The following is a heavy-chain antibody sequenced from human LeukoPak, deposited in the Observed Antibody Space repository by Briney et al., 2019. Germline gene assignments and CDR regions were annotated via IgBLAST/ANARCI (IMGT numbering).Heavy chain of an antibody. D-gene: IGHD6-6*01. CDR3: ARARSSHWFDP. Sequence: SETLSLTCAVHGGSFSGYYWSWIRQPPGKGLEWIGEINHSGSTNYNPSLKSRVIISVDTSKNQFSLKLSSVTAADTAVYYCARARSSHWFDPWGQGTLVTVSS. J-gene: IGHJ5*02. V-gene: IGHV4-34*01. CDR2: INHSGST. CDR1: GGSFSGYY.